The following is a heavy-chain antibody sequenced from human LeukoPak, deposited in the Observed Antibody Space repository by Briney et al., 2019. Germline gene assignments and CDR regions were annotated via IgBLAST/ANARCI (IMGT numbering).Heavy chain of an antibody. CDR1: GFTFSNYG. D-gene: IGHD3-3*01. CDR2: ISYDGSNK. J-gene: IGHJ4*02. CDR3: AKQVYTIFGVVGAYFDY. V-gene: IGHV3-30*18. Sequence: GGSLRLSCAASGFTFSNYGMHWVRQAPGKGLEWVAVISYDGSNKYYADSVKGRFTISRDNSKNTLYLQMNSLRAEDTAVYYCAKQVYTIFGVVGAYFDYWGQGTLVTVSS.